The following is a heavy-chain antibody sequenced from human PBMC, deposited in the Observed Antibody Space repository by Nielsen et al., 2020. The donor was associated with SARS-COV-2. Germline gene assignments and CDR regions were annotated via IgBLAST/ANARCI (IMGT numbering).Heavy chain of an antibody. D-gene: IGHD3-16*01. CDR3: VRGLQVPNGLAHR. Sequence: GESLKISCAASGFTSSSYAMSWVRQAPGKGLEWVSAISGSGGSTYYADSVKGRFTISRDNAKNTLYLQMNSLRAEDTAVYYCVRGLQVPNGLAHRWGQGTLVTVSS. V-gene: IGHV3-23*01. J-gene: IGHJ4*02. CDR2: ISGSGGST. CDR1: GFTSSSYA.